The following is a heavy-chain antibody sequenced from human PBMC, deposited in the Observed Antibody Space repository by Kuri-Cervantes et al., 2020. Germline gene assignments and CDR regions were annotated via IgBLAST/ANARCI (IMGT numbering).Heavy chain of an antibody. Sequence: GGSLRLSCAASGFTFSSYAMHWVRQAPGKGLEWVAVISYDGSNKYYADSVKGRFTISRDNSKNTPYLQMNSLRAEDTAVYYCARGWFGELGGYYFDYWGQGTLVTVSS. CDR2: ISYDGSNK. V-gene: IGHV3-30-3*01. J-gene: IGHJ4*02. D-gene: IGHD3-10*01. CDR3: ARGWFGELGGYYFDY. CDR1: GFTFSSYA.